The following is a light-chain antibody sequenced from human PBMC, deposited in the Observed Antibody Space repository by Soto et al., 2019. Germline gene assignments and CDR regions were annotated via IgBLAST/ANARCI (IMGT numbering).Light chain of an antibody. V-gene: IGLV1-44*01. J-gene: IGLJ2*01. CDR1: SSNIGSKT. CDR2: TNN. Sequence: QPVLTQPPSASGTPGQRVTISCSGSSSNIGSKTVNWYQQLPGTAPKHLIYTNNQRPSGVPDGFSGSKSGTSASLAISGLQSEDEADYYCSAWDDSLNGVVFGGGTKLTVL. CDR3: SAWDDSLNGVV.